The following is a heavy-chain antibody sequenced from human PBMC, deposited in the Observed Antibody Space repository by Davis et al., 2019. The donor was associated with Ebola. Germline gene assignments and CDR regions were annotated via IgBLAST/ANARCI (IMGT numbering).Heavy chain of an antibody. D-gene: IGHD5-18*01. CDR3: ARGRQLWSDKYDY. CDR1: GFTFSNAW. J-gene: IGHJ4*02. CDR2: ISSSGSTI. Sequence: GESLKISCAASGFTFSNAWMSWIRQAPGKGLEWVSYISSSGSTIYYADSVKGRFTISRDNAKNSLYLQMNSLRDEDTAVYYCARGRQLWSDKYDYWGQGTLVTVSS. V-gene: IGHV3-11*04.